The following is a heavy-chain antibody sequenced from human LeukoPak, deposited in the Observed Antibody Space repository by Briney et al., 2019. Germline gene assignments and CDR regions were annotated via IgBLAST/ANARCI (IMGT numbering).Heavy chain of an antibody. CDR1: GFTFSSYW. CDR3: ARSPYCSSTSCYVTDY. CDR2: INSDGSST. V-gene: IGHV3-74*01. Sequence: PGGSLRLSCAASGFTFSSYWMHWVRQAPGKGLVWVSRINSDGSSTTYADSVKGRFTISRDNAKNTLYLQMNSLRAEDTAVYYCARSPYCSSTSCYVTDYWGQGTLVTVSS. D-gene: IGHD2-2*01. J-gene: IGHJ4*02.